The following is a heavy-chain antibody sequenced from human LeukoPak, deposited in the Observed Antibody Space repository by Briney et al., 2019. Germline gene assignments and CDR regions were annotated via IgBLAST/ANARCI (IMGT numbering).Heavy chain of an antibody. CDR3: AKGSSTYSITSYWYFDL. V-gene: IGHV3-23*01. CDR2: ISGGGGAT. CDR1: GFTFSSYA. D-gene: IGHD6-13*01. J-gene: IGHJ2*01. Sequence: GGSPRLSCAASGFTFSSYAMSWVRQAPGKGLEWVSGISGGGGATYSADSVKGRSTISRDNSKNTLYLQMNSLRAEDTAVYYCAKGSSTYSITSYWYFDLWGRGTLVTVSS.